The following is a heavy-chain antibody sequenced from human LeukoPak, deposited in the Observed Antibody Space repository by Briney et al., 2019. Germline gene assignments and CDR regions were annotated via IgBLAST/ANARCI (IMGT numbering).Heavy chain of an antibody. CDR3: ARERASESYYKAPPFDY. V-gene: IGHV3-7*01. D-gene: IGHD3-10*01. CDR1: GFTLSSYW. Sequence: GGSLRLSCAVSGFTLSSYWMSWVRQAPGKGLEWVGNINQDGSEKYYVDSMKGRFTISRDNAKNSLYLQMNSLRAEDTAVYYCARERASESYYKAPPFDYCGQGTLVTVSS. J-gene: IGHJ4*02. CDR2: INQDGSEK.